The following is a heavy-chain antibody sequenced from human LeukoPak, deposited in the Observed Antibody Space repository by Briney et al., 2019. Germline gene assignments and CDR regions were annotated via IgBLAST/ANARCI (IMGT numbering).Heavy chain of an antibody. CDR2: ISSGGSTI. J-gene: IGHJ4*02. CDR3: ARGTVDGYKPLGYDY. Sequence: GGSLRLSCAASGFTFSSYEMNWVRQAPGKGLEWVSYISSGGSTIYYADSVKGRFTISRDNAKNSLYLQMNSLRAEDTAVYYCARGTVDGYKPLGYDYWGQGTLVTVSS. CDR1: GFTFSSYE. V-gene: IGHV3-48*03. D-gene: IGHD5-24*01.